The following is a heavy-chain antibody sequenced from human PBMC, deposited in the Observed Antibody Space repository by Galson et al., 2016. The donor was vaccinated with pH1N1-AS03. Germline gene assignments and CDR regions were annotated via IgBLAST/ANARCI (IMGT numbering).Heavy chain of an antibody. V-gene: IGHV6-1*01. CDR3: ARGRYSAFDI. D-gene: IGHD1-1*01. J-gene: IGHJ3*02. CDR2: TYWRSKWYN. Sequence: AISGDSVSSNTDAWNWIRQSPSGGLEWLGRTYWRSKWYNDYAVSVKSRITINPDTSKNQLSLQLNSVTPEDTAVYYCARGRYSAFDIWGQGTMVTVSS. CDR1: GDSVSSNTDA.